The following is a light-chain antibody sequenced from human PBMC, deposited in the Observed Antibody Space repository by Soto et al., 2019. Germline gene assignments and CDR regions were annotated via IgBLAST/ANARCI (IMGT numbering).Light chain of an antibody. CDR3: LQSHSLPFT. Sequence: DVQMTQSPPSLSASVGDRVTITCRASQTIDRSLNWYQQKPGNPPNLLIYDASNLQSGVPSRFSGSGSGTDFTLTISSLQPDDFATYSCLQSHSLPFTFGPGTRVDIK. CDR1: QTIDRS. V-gene: IGKV1-39*01. J-gene: IGKJ3*01. CDR2: DAS.